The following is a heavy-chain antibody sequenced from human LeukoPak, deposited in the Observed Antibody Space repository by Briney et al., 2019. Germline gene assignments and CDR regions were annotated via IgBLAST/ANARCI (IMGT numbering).Heavy chain of an antibody. J-gene: IGHJ4*02. CDR2: INPNSGGT. D-gene: IGHD3-22*01. CDR3: ASSSYDSSGYSHAIDY. Sequence: ASVTVSCKASGYTFTGYYMHWVRQAPGQGLEWMGWINPNSGGTNYAQEFQGRVTMTRDTSISTAYMELSRLRSDDTAVYYCASSSYDSSGYSHAIDYWGQGTLVTVSS. CDR1: GYTFTGYY. V-gene: IGHV1-2*02.